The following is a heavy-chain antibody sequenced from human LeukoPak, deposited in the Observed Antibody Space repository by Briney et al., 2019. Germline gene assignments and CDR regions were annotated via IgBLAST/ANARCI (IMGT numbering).Heavy chain of an antibody. V-gene: IGHV1-2*02. D-gene: IGHD4-23*01. CDR2: INPNSGGT. Sequence: ASVKVSCKASGYTFTGYYMHWVRQAPGQGLEWMGWINPNSGGTNYAQKFQGRVTMTRDTSISTAYMELSRLRSDDTAVYYCARETTVVISVTSWFDPWGQGTLVTVPS. J-gene: IGHJ5*02. CDR1: GYTFTGYY. CDR3: ARETTVVISVTSWFDP.